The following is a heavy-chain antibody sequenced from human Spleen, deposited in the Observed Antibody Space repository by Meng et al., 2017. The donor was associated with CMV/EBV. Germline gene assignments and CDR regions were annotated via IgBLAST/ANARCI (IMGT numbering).Heavy chain of an antibody. J-gene: IGHJ4*02. V-gene: IGHV1-69*05. CDR1: YA. CDR3: ARIGLCSGTTCYTGDYSSRHFDY. D-gene: IGHD2-2*02. Sequence: YAISWVRQAPGQGLEWMGGIIPIFGPAHYAQKFRGRVTITTDESRITAYMELSSLRSEDTAVYYCARIGLCSGTTCYTGDYSSRHFDYWGQGTLVTVSS. CDR2: IIPIFGPA.